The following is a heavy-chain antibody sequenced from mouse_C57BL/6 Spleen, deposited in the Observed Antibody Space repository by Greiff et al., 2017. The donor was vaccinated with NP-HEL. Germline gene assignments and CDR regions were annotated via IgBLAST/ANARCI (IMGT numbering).Heavy chain of an antibody. J-gene: IGHJ2*01. D-gene: IGHD4-1*01. Sequence: VQLQQSGAELAKPGASVKLSCKASGYTFTSYWMHWVQQRPGQGLEWIGYINPSSGYTKYNQKFKDKATLTADKSSSTANMQLSSLTYEDSAVYYGARSANGDCFDYWGQGTTLTVSS. CDR2: INPSSGYT. V-gene: IGHV1-7*01. CDR3: ARSANGDCFDY. CDR1: GYTFTSYW.